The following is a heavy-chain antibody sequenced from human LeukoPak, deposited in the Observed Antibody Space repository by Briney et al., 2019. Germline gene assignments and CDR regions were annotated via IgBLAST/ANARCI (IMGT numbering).Heavy chain of an antibody. Sequence: GGTLRLSCAASGSTFSHAWMSWVRQAPGKGLEWVARVKSKAHGETTDYAAPVKGRFTISRDDSKNTLYLQMNSLNTEDTAVYFCTTLGFDPWGQGTLVTVSS. J-gene: IGHJ5*02. CDR2: VKSKAHGETT. CDR3: TTLGFDP. CDR1: GSTFSHAW. V-gene: IGHV3-15*01.